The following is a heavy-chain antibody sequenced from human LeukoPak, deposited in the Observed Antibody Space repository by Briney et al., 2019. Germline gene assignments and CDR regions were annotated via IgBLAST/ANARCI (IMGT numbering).Heavy chain of an antibody. Sequence: GGSLRLSCAASGFTFSSYAMHWVRQAPGKGLEYVSAISSNGGSTYYANSVKGRFTISRDNSKNTLYLQMGSLRAEDMAVYYCAREGSSGWYLYDYWGQGTLVTVSS. CDR2: ISSNGGST. D-gene: IGHD6-19*01. V-gene: IGHV3-64*01. J-gene: IGHJ4*02. CDR3: AREGSSGWYLYDY. CDR1: GFTFSSYA.